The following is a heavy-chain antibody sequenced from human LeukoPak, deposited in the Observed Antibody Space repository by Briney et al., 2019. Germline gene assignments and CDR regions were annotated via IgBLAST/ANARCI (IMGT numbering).Heavy chain of an antibody. J-gene: IGHJ4*02. CDR2: INPSGGST. Sequence: ASVKVSCKASGYTFTSYYMHWVRQAPGQGLEWMGIINPSGGSTSYAQKFQGRVTMTRDASTSTVYMELSSLRSEDTAVYYCARETRTTGTTDYWGQGTLVTVSS. D-gene: IGHD1-1*01. V-gene: IGHV1-46*01. CDR1: GYTFTSYY. CDR3: ARETRTTGTTDY.